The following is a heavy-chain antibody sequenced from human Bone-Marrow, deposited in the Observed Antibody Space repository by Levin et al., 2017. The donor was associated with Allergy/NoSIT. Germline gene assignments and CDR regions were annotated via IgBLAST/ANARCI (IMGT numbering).Heavy chain of an antibody. CDR3: ARGGRGRAGYYYYYYGMDV. D-gene: IGHD3-10*01. J-gene: IGHJ6*02. Sequence: PSETLSLTCAVYGGSFSGYYWSWIRQPPGKGLEWIGEINHSGSTNYNPSLKSRVTISVDTSKNQFSLKLSSVTAADTAVYYCARGGRGRAGYYYYYYGMDVWGQGTTVTGSS. CDR2: INHSGST. V-gene: IGHV4-34*01. CDR1: GGSFSGYY.